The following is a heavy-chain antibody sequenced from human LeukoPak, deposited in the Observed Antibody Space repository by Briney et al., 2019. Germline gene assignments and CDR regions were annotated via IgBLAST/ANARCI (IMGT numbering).Heavy chain of an antibody. D-gene: IGHD3-3*01. J-gene: IGHJ3*02. CDR1: GFTFSSYA. V-gene: IGHV3-21*01. Sequence: GGSLRLSCAASGFTFSSYAMNWVRQAPGKGLEWVSSISSSSSYIYYADSVKGRFTISRDNAKNSLYLQMNSLRAEDTAVYYCARDITYDFWSGYYGNDAFDIWGQGTMVTASS. CDR3: ARDITYDFWSGYYGNDAFDI. CDR2: ISSSSSYI.